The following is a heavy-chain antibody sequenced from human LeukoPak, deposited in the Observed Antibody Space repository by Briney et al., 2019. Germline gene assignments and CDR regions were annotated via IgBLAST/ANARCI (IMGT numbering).Heavy chain of an antibody. J-gene: IGHJ3*02. CDR3: ARERDIVLMVRYDSSGLPEPYAFDI. CDR2: IIPIFGTA. V-gene: IGHV1-69*05. CDR1: GGTFSSYA. Sequence: SVKVSCKASGGTFSSYAISWVRQAPGQGLEWMGRIIPIFGTANYAQKFQGRVTITTDESTSTAYMELSSLRSEDTTVYYCARERDIVLMVRYDSSGLPEPYAFDIWGQGTTVTVSS. D-gene: IGHD2-8*01.